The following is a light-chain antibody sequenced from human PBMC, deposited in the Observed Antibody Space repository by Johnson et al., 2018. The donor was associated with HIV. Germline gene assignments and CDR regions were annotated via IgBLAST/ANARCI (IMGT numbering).Light chain of an antibody. J-gene: IGLJ1*01. V-gene: IGLV1-51*01. CDR1: SSNIGNHY. CDR3: GTWESSLSTYV. Sequence: QSVLTQPPSVSAAPGQKVTISCSGTSSNIGNHYVSWYQLLPGTAPKLLIYDNNQRPSGIPDRFSVSKSGTSATLGITGLQTGDGADYYCGTWESSLSTYVFRSGTNVTVL. CDR2: DNN.